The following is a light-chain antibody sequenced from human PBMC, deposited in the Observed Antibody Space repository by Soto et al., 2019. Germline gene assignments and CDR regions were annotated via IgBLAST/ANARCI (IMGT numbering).Light chain of an antibody. V-gene: IGKV3-20*01. J-gene: IGKJ1*01. CDR2: GAS. CDR1: QSVSSSY. Sequence: EIVLTQSPGTLSLSPGERATLSCRASQSVSSSYLAWYQQKPGQAPRLLIYGASSRGTGIPDRFSGSGSGTAFTLTISRLEPEDFAVYYCQQYGSSPWTFGQGTKVEIK. CDR3: QQYGSSPWT.